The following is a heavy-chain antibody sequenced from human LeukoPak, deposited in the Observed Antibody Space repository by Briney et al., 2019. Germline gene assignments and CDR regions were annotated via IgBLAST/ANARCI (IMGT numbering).Heavy chain of an antibody. V-gene: IGHV3-7*03. Sequence: GGSLRLSCVVSGFTLSDYWMTWVRQAPGKGLEWVANIKEDGSEKNYVDSVKGRFTISRDNSKNTLYLQMNSLRAEDTAVYYCAKDERTTVTTSPLDYWGQGTLVTVSS. J-gene: IGHJ4*02. CDR1: GFTLSDYW. CDR2: IKEDGSEK. CDR3: AKDERTTVTTSPLDY. D-gene: IGHD4-11*01.